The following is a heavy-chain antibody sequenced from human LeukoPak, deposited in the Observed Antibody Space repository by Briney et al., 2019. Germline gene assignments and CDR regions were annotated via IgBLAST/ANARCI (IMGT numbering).Heavy chain of an antibody. V-gene: IGHV4-61*01. CDR2: IYYSGST. Sequence: PSETLSLTCTVSGGSVGSGSYYWSWIRQPPGKGLEWIGYIYYSGSTNYNPSLKSRVTISVDTSKNQFSLKLSSVTAADTAVYYCARVRDGYNIVDYWGQGTLVTVSS. J-gene: IGHJ4*02. CDR3: ARVRDGYNIVDY. CDR1: GGSVGSGSYY. D-gene: IGHD5-24*01.